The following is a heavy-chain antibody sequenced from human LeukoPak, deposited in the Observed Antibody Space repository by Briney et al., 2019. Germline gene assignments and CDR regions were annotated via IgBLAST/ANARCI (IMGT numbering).Heavy chain of an antibody. CDR3: ASSHDSSGND. D-gene: IGHD3-22*01. CDR2: IKYDGTHK. V-gene: IGHV3-7*01. CDR1: GVSFSSYW. Sequence: GGSLRLSCVASGVSFSSYWMAWVRQAPGKGLEWVANIKYDGTHKFYADSVKGRFTISRDNAKNSLFLEMNSLRADDTAVYFCASSHDSSGNDWGQGTLVTVSS. J-gene: IGHJ4*02.